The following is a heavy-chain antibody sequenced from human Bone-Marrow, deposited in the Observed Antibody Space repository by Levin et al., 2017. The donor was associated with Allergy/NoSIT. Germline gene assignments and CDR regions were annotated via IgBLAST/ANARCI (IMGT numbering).Heavy chain of an antibody. CDR1: GGSVSRYY. CDR2: VLDTGST. CDR3: ARGLKVVVVTTVIRGCHYSFNGMDV. J-gene: IGHJ6*02. D-gene: IGHD2-15*01. Sequence: TSETLSLTCTVSGGSVSRYYWSWIRQSPGKGLEWIGNVLDTGSTNYNPSLESRVTISLDTSKNQFSLDLWSVTAADTAAYYCARGLKVVVVTTVIRGCHYSFNGMDVWGQGTTVTVSS. V-gene: IGHV4-59*02.